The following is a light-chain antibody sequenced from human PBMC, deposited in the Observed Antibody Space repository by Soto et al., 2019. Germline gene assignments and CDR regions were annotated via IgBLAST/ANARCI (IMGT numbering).Light chain of an antibody. Sequence: EMVLTQSRGTLSLSPGERATLSCRASQSVSSSYLAWYQQNRGQAPRLLIYGASSRAPGIPDRFGGSGSGTDFTLTISRLEPEDFAVYYCQQYGSSRWTFGQGTKVDIK. CDR1: QSVSSSY. CDR3: QQYGSSRWT. CDR2: GAS. J-gene: IGKJ1*01. V-gene: IGKV3-20*01.